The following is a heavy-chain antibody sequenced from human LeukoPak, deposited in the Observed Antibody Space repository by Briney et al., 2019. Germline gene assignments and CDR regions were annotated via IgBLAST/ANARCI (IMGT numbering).Heavy chain of an antibody. CDR3: ARSPDTAMGES. J-gene: IGHJ4*02. D-gene: IGHD5-18*01. CDR1: GGSFSGYY. V-gene: IGHV4-34*01. CDR2: INHSGST. Sequence: SETLSLTCAVYGGSFSGYYWSWIRQPPGKGPEWIGEINHSGSTNYNPSLKSRVTISVDTSKNQFSLKLSSVTAADTAVYYCARSPDTAMGESWGQGTLVTVSS.